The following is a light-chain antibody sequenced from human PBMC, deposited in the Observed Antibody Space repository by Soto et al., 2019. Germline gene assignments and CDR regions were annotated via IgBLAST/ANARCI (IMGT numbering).Light chain of an antibody. CDR3: CSYAGSTTFYV. CDR1: SSGVGSYNL. J-gene: IGLJ1*01. Sequence: QSALTQPASVSGSPGQSITISCTGTSSGVGSYNLVSWYQHHPGKAPKLMISEVSKRPSGVSNRFSGSKSGSTASLTISGLQAEDEADYYCCSYAGSTTFYVFGNGTKVTVL. V-gene: IGLV2-23*02. CDR2: EVS.